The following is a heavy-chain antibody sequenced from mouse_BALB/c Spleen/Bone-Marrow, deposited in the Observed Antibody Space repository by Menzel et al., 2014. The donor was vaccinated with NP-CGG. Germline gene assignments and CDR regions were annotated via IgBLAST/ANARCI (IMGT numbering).Heavy chain of an antibody. J-gene: IGHJ1*01. V-gene: IGHV1-54*01. CDR1: GYAFTNYW. CDR2: INPGSGGI. CDR3: TRSYYGNYFDV. D-gene: IGHD2-1*01. Sequence: QVQLQQSGVELVRPGTSVKVFCKVSGYAFTNYWIEWVKQRPGQGLEWIGVINPGSGGINFNEKFKSKATLTVDKSSSTAYMQLSSLTSEDSAVYYCTRSYYGNYFDVWGAGTTVTVSS.